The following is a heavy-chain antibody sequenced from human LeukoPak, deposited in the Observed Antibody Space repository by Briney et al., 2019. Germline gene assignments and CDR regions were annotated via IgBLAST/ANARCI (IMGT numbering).Heavy chain of an antibody. V-gene: IGHV4-59*01. CDR1: GGSISSYY. J-gene: IGHJ4*02. CDR2: IYYSGST. Sequence: PSETLSLTCTVSGGSISSYYWSWIRQPPGKGLEWIGYIYYSGSTNYNPSLKSRVTISVDTSKNQFSLKLSSVTAADTAVYYCARDREQQLVGFDYWGQGTLVTVSS. D-gene: IGHD6-13*01. CDR3: ARDREQQLVGFDY.